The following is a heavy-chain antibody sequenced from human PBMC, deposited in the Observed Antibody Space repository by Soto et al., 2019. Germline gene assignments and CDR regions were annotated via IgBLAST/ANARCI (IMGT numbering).Heavy chain of an antibody. V-gene: IGHV3-73*01. D-gene: IGHD3-3*01. CDR1: GFTFSGSA. Sequence: EVQLVESGGGLVQPGGSLKLSCAASGFTFSGSAMHWVRQASGKGLEWVGRIRSKGNNYATAYGASLKGRFTISRADSKSTAYLQMNSLNTEDTAVYYCSRQASDFWSGKPQYYMDVWGKGTTVTVSS. J-gene: IGHJ6*03. CDR2: IRSKGNNYAT. CDR3: SRQASDFWSGKPQYYMDV.